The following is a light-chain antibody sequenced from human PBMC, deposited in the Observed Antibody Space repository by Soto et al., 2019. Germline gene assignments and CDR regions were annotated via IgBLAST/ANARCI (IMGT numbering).Light chain of an antibody. CDR2: DAS. CDR3: QQSDSLPIT. V-gene: IGKV1-33*01. J-gene: IGKJ5*01. CDR1: QDISNY. Sequence: DNQMTQSPSSLSASVGDRVTITCRASQDISNYLNWYQQRPGKAPKLLIYDASNLERGVPSRFSGTRSGTHFTFAITSLQPEDVATYYCQQSDSLPITFGQGTRLEI.